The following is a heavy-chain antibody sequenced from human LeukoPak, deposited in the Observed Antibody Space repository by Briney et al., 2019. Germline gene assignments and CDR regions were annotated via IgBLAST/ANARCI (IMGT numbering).Heavy chain of an antibody. Sequence: PGGSLRLSCAASGFTFSSYEMNWVRQAPGKGLEWVSYISSSGSTIYCADSVKGRFTISRDNSKNTLYLQMNSLRAEDTAVYYCAKSLVGVRGNFDYWGQGILVTVSS. V-gene: IGHV3-48*03. CDR3: AKSLVGVRGNFDY. CDR2: ISSSGSTI. D-gene: IGHD3-10*01. J-gene: IGHJ4*02. CDR1: GFTFSSYE.